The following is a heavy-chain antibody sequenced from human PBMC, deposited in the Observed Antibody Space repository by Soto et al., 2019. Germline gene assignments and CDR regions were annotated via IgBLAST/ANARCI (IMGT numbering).Heavy chain of an antibody. CDR2: ISSGAASV. D-gene: IGHD3-22*01. J-gene: IGHJ2*01. CDR3: AKPSLGFYDTRYWYFDL. Sequence: EVQLLESGGGLVQPGGSLRLSCATSGFTFSSYPMNWVRQAPGKGLEWVSGISSGAASVYYADSVKGRFTISRDNSKNTLYRQMNSLRADDTAVYYCAKPSLGFYDTRYWYFDLWGRGTLVTVSS. CDR1: GFTFSSYP. V-gene: IGHV3-23*01.